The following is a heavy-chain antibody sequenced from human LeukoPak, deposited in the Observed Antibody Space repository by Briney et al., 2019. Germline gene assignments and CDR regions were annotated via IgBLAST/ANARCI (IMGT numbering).Heavy chain of an antibody. D-gene: IGHD2-21*02. Sequence: PSETLPLTCTVSGASTTSDYWSWVRQPPGKGLEWIAYINYSGDTYYNPSLTSRVTISVDTSKNQFSLRLNSVTAADTAVYYCARLVRASVAVTYHYLDYWGQGTLVTVSS. J-gene: IGHJ4*02. CDR1: GASTTSDY. V-gene: IGHV4-59*01. CDR2: INYSGDT. CDR3: ARLVRASVAVTYHYLDY.